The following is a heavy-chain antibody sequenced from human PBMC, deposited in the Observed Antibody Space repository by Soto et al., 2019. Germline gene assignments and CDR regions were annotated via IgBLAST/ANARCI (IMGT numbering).Heavy chain of an antibody. CDR1: GFTFSSFW. J-gene: IGHJ4*02. Sequence: PGGSLRLSCAASGFTFSSFWMFWVRQAPEKGLVWISRISPDGTTTNYADSVKGRFTISRDNAKNTVYLQMSSLRAEDTAIYYCARDFRSSPGYWGQGALVTVSS. CDR3: ARDFRSSPGY. V-gene: IGHV3-74*01. CDR2: ISPDGTTT. D-gene: IGHD6-6*01.